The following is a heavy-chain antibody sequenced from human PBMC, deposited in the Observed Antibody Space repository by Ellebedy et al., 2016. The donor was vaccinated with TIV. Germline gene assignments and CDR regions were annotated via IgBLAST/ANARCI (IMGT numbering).Heavy chain of an antibody. Sequence: GGSLRLSXAASGFTFSNAWMSWVRQAPGKGLEWVGRIKSKTDGGTTDYAAPVKGRFTISRDDSKNTLYLQMNSLKTEDTAVYYCTFWIAVAGKGPPGREYWGQGTLVTVSS. CDR2: IKSKTDGGTT. J-gene: IGHJ4*02. CDR3: TFWIAVAGKGPPGREY. D-gene: IGHD6-19*01. V-gene: IGHV3-15*01. CDR1: GFTFSNAW.